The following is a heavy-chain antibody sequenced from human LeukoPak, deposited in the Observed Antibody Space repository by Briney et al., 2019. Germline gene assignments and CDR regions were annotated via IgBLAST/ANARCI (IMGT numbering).Heavy chain of an antibody. J-gene: IGHJ4*02. V-gene: IGHV3-23*01. CDR1: GFTFSTYT. Sequence: PGGSLRLSCAASGFTFSTYTMAWVRQAPGGGLEWVSGISGNGGRTYYADSVKGWFAISRDDSKSTLYLQINSLRGEDTAVYYCAKDFGRNLGGPGYWGRGTLVIVSS. D-gene: IGHD1-14*01. CDR2: ISGNGGRT. CDR3: AKDFGRNLGGPGY.